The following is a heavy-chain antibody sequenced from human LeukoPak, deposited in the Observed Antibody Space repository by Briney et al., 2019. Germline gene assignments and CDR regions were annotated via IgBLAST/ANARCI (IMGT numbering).Heavy chain of an antibody. D-gene: IGHD2-15*01. CDR1: GFTFSSYW. J-gene: IGHJ4*02. Sequence: GGSLRLSCAASGFTFSSYWMHWVRHAPGKGVVGVSRINSDGSSTIYADSGKGRFTSCRENAKTTLYLQMNSLRAEDTAVYYCARGAACFDYWGQGTLVTVSS. CDR2: INSDGSST. V-gene: IGHV3-74*01. CDR3: ARGAACFDY.